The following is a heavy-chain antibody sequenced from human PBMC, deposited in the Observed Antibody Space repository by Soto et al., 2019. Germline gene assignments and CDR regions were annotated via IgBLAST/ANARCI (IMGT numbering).Heavy chain of an antibody. D-gene: IGHD3-10*01. Sequence: ASVKVSCKVSGYTLTELSMHWVRQAPGKGLEWMGGFDPEDGETIYAQKFQGRVTMTEDTSTDTAYMELSSLRSEDTAVYYYATLSRRFYYFDYWGQGTLVTVSS. CDR1: GYTLTELS. CDR2: FDPEDGET. V-gene: IGHV1-24*01. J-gene: IGHJ4*02. CDR3: ATLSRRFYYFDY.